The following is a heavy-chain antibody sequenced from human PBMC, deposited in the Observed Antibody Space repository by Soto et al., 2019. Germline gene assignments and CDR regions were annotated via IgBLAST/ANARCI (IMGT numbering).Heavy chain of an antibody. Sequence: GGSLRLSCVASGFNLSHPWMTWVRQAAGKGLEWVGRIKSKTDGGTADYAAPVKGRATISRDNSKNTVYLQMNSLKTEDTAVYYCTTGIYYDILTGYHNVAYWGQGALVTVSS. J-gene: IGHJ4*02. D-gene: IGHD3-9*01. CDR3: TTGIYYDILTGYHNVAY. CDR2: IKSKTDGGTA. CDR1: GFNLSHPW. V-gene: IGHV3-15*01.